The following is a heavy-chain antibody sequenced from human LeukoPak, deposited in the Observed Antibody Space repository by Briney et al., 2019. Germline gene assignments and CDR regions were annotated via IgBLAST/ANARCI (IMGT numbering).Heavy chain of an antibody. CDR2: INRNSGGT. CDR1: GYTFTGYY. CDR3: ARDGGVYYDSSGYYRSDY. J-gene: IGHJ4*02. D-gene: IGHD3-22*01. Sequence: GASVKVSCKASGYTFTGYYTHWVRQAPGQGLEWMGRINRNSGGTNYAQKFQGRVTMTRDTSISTAYMELSRLRSDDTAVYYCARDGGVYYDSSGYYRSDYWGQGTLVTVSS. V-gene: IGHV1-2*06.